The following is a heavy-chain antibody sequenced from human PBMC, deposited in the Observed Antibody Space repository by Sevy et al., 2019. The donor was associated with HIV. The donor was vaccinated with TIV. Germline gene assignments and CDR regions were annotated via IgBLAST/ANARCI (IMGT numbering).Heavy chain of an antibody. CDR1: GFTFSSYT. D-gene: IGHD3-10*01. CDR2: ISTTSTYV. V-gene: IGHV3-21*01. J-gene: IGHJ6*02. CDR3: ARDSGEGYYAMDV. Sequence: GGSLRLSCAASGFTFSSYTMNWVRQAPGKGLDWVSSISTTSTYVYYADSVKGRFTISRDNAKNSLYLQVNSLRAEDTAVYYGARDSGEGYYAMDVWGQGTTVTVSS.